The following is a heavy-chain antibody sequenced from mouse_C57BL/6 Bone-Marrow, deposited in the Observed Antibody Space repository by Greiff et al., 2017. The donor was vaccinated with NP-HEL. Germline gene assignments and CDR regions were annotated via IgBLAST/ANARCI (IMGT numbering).Heavy chain of an antibody. J-gene: IGHJ3*01. V-gene: IGHV3-6*01. CDR2: ISYDGSN. Sequence: VQLKESGPGLVKPSQSLSLTCSVTGYSITSGYYWNWIRQFPGNKLEWMGYISYDGSNNYNPSLKNRISITRDTSKNQFFLKLNSVTTEDTATYYCARERFTTVVATRAYWGQGTLVTVSA. CDR3: ARERFTTVVATRAY. CDR1: GYSITSGYY. D-gene: IGHD1-1*01.